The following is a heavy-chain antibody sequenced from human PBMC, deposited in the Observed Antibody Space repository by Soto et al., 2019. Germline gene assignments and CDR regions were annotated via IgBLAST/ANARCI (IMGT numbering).Heavy chain of an antibody. Sequence: GGSLRLSCAASGFTFSSYGMHWVRQAPGKGLEWVAVIWYDGSNKYYADSVKGRFTISRDNSKNTLYLQMNSLRAEDTAVYYCARDLLGDTAMAGVDPWGQGTLVTVSS. CDR3: ARDLLGDTAMAGVDP. CDR1: GFTFSSYG. D-gene: IGHD5-18*01. V-gene: IGHV3-33*01. J-gene: IGHJ5*02. CDR2: IWYDGSNK.